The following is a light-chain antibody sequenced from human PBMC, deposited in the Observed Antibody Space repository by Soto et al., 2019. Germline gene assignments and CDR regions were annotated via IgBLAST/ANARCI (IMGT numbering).Light chain of an antibody. CDR3: QQLNSYPR. V-gene: IGKV1-5*03. J-gene: IGKJ1*01. CDR1: QSISNW. CDR2: KAS. Sequence: DIQMTQSPSTLSASVGDRVTITCRASQSISNWLAWYQQKPGKAPKLLIYKASSLESGVPSRFSGSGSGTEFTLTISSLQPEDFATYYCQQLNSYPRFGQGTKVDI.